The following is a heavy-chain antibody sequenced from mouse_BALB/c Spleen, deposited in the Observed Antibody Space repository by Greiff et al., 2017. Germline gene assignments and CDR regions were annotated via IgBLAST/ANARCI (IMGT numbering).Heavy chain of an antibody. D-gene: IGHD1-2*01. CDR2: ISSGGSYT. CDR3: TRDHYYGSDY. V-gene: IGHV5-6-4*01. Sequence: EVKVVESGGGLVKPGGSLKLSCAASGFTFSSYTMSWVRQTPEKRLEWVATISSGGSYTYYPDSVKGRFTISRDNAKNTLYLQMSSLKSEDTAMYYCTRDHYYGSDYWGQGTTLTVSS. J-gene: IGHJ2*01. CDR1: GFTFSSYT.